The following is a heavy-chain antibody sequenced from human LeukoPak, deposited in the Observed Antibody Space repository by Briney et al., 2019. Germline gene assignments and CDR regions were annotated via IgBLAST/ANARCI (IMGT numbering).Heavy chain of an antibody. V-gene: IGHV4-59*01. J-gene: IGHJ3*01. CDR2: IYYSGST. D-gene: IGHD6-19*01. Sequence: SETLSLTCSVSGGSITSYYWSWIRQPPNKGLEWIGYIYYSGSTNYNPSLKSRVTISVDTSKNQFSLRLSSVTAADTAVYYCAKDTGYTQSYGWYGDAFDVWGQGTMVTVSS. CDR1: GGSITSYY. CDR3: AKDTGYTQSYGWYGDAFDV.